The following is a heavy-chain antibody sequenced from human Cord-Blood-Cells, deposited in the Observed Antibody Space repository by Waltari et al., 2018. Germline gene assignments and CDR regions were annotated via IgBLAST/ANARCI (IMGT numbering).Heavy chain of an antibody. Sequence: EVQLVDSGGGLVKPGGSLRLSCSASGFTFSLYSMNWVRQAPGKWLEWVSSISSSSSYIYDADSVKGRFTISRDNAKNSLYLQMNSLGAEDTAVYYCASGVEYYDFWSGYYNWFDPWGQGTLVTVSS. CDR3: ASGVEYYDFWSGYYNWFDP. V-gene: IGHV3-21*01. D-gene: IGHD3-3*01. J-gene: IGHJ5*02. CDR1: GFTFSLYS. CDR2: ISSSSSYI.